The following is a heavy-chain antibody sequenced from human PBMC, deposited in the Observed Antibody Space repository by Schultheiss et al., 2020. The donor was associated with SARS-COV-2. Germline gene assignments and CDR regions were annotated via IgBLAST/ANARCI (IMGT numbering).Heavy chain of an antibody. CDR2: INHSGST. J-gene: IGHJ4*02. CDR1: GGSFSGYY. D-gene: IGHD2-8*01. V-gene: IGHV4-34*01. CDR3: ARARGGYCTNGVCPNHFDY. Sequence: SETLSLTCAVYGGSFSGYYWSWIRQPPGKGLEWIGEINHSGSTNHNPSLKSRVTISVDTSKNQFSLKLSSVTAADTAVYYCARARGGYCTNGVCPNHFDYWGQGTLVTVSS.